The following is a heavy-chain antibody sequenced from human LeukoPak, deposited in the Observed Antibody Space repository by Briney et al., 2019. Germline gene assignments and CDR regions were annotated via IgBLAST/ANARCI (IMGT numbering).Heavy chain of an antibody. J-gene: IGHJ4*02. D-gene: IGHD6-19*01. CDR3: AKDKEAGAVAGYYDY. CDR1: GFTFSSYG. CDR2: ISYDGSNK. Sequence: GGSLRLSCAASGFTFSSYGMHWVRQAPGKGLEWVAVISYDGSNKYYADSVKGRFTISRDNSKNTLYLQMNSLRAEDTAVYYCAKDKEAGAVAGYYDYWGQGTLVTVSS. V-gene: IGHV3-30*18.